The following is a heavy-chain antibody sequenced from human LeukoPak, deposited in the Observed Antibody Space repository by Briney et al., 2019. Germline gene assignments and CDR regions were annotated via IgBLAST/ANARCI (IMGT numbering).Heavy chain of an antibody. D-gene: IGHD3-10*01. J-gene: IGHJ6*02. Sequence: SVKVSCKASGGTFSSYAISWVRQALGQGLEWMGRIITILGIANYAQKFQGRVTIAAVKFTSTGYMELSRLRSEDTAVYYCERDWGGSGSSNSDYYYGMDVWGQGTTVAVSS. V-gene: IGHV1-69*04. CDR3: ERDWGGSGSSNSDYYYGMDV. CDR1: GGTFSSYA. CDR2: IITILGIA.